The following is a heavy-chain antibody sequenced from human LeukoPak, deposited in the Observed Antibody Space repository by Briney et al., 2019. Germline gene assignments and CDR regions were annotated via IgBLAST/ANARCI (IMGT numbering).Heavy chain of an antibody. V-gene: IGHV3-21*01. CDR2: ISSSSSYI. D-gene: IGHD4-17*01. CDR3: ARPYGDYVIDYYYYYGMDV. CDR1: GFTFSSYS. Sequence: GGSLRLSCAASGFTFSSYSMNWVRQAPGKGLEWVSSISSSSSYIYYADSVKGRFTISRDNAKNSLYLQMNSLRAEDTAVYYCARPYGDYVIDYYYYYGMDVWGQGTTVTVSS. J-gene: IGHJ6*02.